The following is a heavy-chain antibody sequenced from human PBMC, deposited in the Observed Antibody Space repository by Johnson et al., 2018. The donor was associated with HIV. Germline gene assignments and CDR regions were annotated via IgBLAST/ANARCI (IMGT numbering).Heavy chain of an antibody. V-gene: IGHV3-30-3*01. CDR2: ISYDGSNK. D-gene: IGHD4-17*01. Sequence: QMQLVESGGGVVQPGRSLRLSCAASGFTFSSYAMHWVRQAPGKGLEWVAVISYDGSNKYYADSVKGRFTISRDNSKNTLYLHMNSLRAEDTAVYYCARNGGTVTSDAFDIWGKGTMVTVSS. CDR1: GFTFSSYA. J-gene: IGHJ3*02. CDR3: ARNGGTVTSDAFDI.